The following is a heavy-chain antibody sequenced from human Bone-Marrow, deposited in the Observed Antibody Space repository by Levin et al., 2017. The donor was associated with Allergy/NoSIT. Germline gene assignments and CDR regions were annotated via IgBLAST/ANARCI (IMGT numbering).Heavy chain of an antibody. V-gene: IGHV3-48*01. CDR1: GFTFIRFS. J-gene: IGHJ4*02. D-gene: IGHD1-26*01. Sequence: GVSLRLSCAASGFTFIRFSMNWVRQAPGKGPEWVSYISSSGYNIYYADSVKGRFTISRDDAKNSLYLQMNSLRAEDTAVYYCARVRDEGGSYPIAYWGQGALVTVSS. CDR3: ARVRDEGGSYPIAY. CDR2: ISSSGYNI.